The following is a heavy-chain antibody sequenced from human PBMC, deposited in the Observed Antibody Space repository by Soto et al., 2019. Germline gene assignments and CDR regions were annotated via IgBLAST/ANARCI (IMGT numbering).Heavy chain of an antibody. Sequence: ASVKVSCKASGYTFTSYGISWVRQAPGQGLEWMGWISAYNGNTNYAQKLQGRVTMTTDTSTSTVYMELRSLRSEDTAVYYCAQATVVATNWFDPWGQGTLVTVSS. CDR3: AQATVVATNWFDP. J-gene: IGHJ5*02. V-gene: IGHV1-18*01. D-gene: IGHD2-15*01. CDR2: ISAYNGNT. CDR1: GYTFTSYG.